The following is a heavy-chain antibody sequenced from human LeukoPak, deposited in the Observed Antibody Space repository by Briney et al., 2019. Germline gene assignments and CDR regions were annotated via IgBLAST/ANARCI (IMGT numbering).Heavy chain of an antibody. CDR3: ARLNSSSSKLYYGMDV. Sequence: GGSLRLSCAASGFTVSSNYMSWDRQAPGKGLEWVSVIYSGGSTYYADSVKGRFTISRDNSKNTLYLQMNSLRAEDTAVYYCARLNSSSSKLYYGMDVWGQGTTVTVSS. CDR2: IYSGGST. J-gene: IGHJ6*02. V-gene: IGHV3-66*02. CDR1: GFTVSSNY. D-gene: IGHD6-6*01.